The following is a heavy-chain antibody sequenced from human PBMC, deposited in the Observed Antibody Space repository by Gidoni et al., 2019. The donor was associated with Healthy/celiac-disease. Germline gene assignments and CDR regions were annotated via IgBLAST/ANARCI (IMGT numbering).Heavy chain of an antibody. V-gene: IGHV1-69*01. CDR1: GGTFGTYV. CDR3: ARPRRTGHLDY. D-gene: IGHD1-1*01. Sequence: HVQLVQSGAEVKKPGSSVKVSCKASGGTFGTYVISWVRQAPGQGLDWMGGIIPSFGTANDAQKFQGRVTITADESTSTVYMELSSLRSEDTAVYYCARPRRTGHLDYWGQGTLVTVSS. CDR2: IIPSFGTA. J-gene: IGHJ4*02.